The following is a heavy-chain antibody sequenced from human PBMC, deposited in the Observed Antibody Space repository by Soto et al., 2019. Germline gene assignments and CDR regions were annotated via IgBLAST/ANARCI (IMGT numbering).Heavy chain of an antibody. CDR1: GFTFSDYY. Sequence: PGGSLRLSCAASGFTFSDYYMSWIRQAPGKGLEWVSYITNSGTIYYADSVKGRFTISRDNAKNLLFLQMNSLRAEDTALYYCARDLNSNDWGQGTLFTVSS. J-gene: IGHJ4*02. CDR3: ARDLNSND. CDR2: ITNSGTI. D-gene: IGHD1-1*01. V-gene: IGHV3-11*01.